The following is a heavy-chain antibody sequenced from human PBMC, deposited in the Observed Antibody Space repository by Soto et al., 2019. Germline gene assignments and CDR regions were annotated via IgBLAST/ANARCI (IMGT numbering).Heavy chain of an antibody. CDR1: GFTFSSYG. D-gene: IGHD6-6*01. Sequence: XGSLRLSCAASGFTFSSYGMHWVRQAPGKGLEWVAVISYDGSNKYYADSVKGRFTISRDNSKNTLYLQMNSLRAEDTAVYYCAKDRIAARPSVFDDWGQGTLVTVSS. CDR3: AKDRIAARPSVFDD. V-gene: IGHV3-30*18. J-gene: IGHJ4*02. CDR2: ISYDGSNK.